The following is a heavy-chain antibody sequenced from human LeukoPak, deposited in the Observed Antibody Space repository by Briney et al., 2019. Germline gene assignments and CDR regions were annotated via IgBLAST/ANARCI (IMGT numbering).Heavy chain of an antibody. J-gene: IGHJ4*02. D-gene: IGHD2-2*01. CDR1: GFTFNNYG. CDR3: AKGPLRGTAADIDY. Sequence: GGSLRLSCAASGFTFNNYGMHWVRQAPGKGLEWVAVISYDGRNIHYPDSVKGRFTISRDISTDTLWLQMDSLRTEDTAVYYCAKGPLRGTAADIDYWGQGTLVTVSS. CDR2: ISYDGRNI. V-gene: IGHV3-30*18.